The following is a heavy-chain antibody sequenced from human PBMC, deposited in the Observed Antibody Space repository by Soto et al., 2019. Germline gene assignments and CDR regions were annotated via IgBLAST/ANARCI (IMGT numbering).Heavy chain of an antibody. CDR2: ISVYNGNT. CDR1: GYTFSTYG. Sequence: ASVKVSCKAFGYTFSTYGFGWVRQVPGQGLEWMGWISVYNGNTNYAQNFQGRITMTTDTSTSTAYMELRSLRSEDTAVYYCARDWGGDEFGASSGIQTAPLGYWGQGTLVTVSS. J-gene: IGHJ4*02. D-gene: IGHD6-19*01. V-gene: IGHV1-18*01. CDR3: ARDWGGDEFGASSGIQTAPLGY.